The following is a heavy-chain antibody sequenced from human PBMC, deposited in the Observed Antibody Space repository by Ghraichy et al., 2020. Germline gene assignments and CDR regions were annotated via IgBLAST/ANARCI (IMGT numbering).Heavy chain of an antibody. D-gene: IGHD6-19*01. V-gene: IGHV3-9*01. CDR2: ISWNSGAI. CDR1: GFKFEAFA. Sequence: GGSLRLSCAASGFKFEAFALHWVRQPPGKGLEWVSGISWNSGAITYAASVKGRFTTSRDNAKNSLYLHMSRLRSEDTAVYYCAKDSDGTGWFEGIAVWGQANLLTVSS. J-gene: IGHJ4*02. CDR3: AKDSDGTGWFEGIAV.